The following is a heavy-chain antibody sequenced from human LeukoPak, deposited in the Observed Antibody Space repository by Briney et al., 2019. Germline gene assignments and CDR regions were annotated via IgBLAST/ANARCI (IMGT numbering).Heavy chain of an antibody. D-gene: IGHD4-17*01. J-gene: IGHJ5*02. V-gene: IGHV4-39*07. Sequence: NPSETLSLTCTVSGGSISSSSYYWGWIRQPPGKGLEWIGSIYYSGSTYYNPSLKSRVTISVDTSKNQFSLKLSSVTAADTAVYYCARDFPRGGDYVGWFDPWGQGTLVTVSS. CDR2: IYYSGST. CDR3: ARDFPRGGDYVGWFDP. CDR1: GGSISSSSYY.